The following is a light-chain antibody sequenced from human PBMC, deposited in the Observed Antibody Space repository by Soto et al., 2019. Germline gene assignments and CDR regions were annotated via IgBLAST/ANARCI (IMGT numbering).Light chain of an antibody. Sequence: SYELTQPPSVSVAPGQTVRVTCGGKNIGSKSVHWYQQKPGQAPVLVVYDDSDRPSGIPERFSGSNSGNTATLTISRVEAGDEADYFCCSYAGGYTYLFGTGTKVTVL. V-gene: IGLV3-21*02. J-gene: IGLJ1*01. CDR3: CSYAGGYTYL. CDR1: NIGSKS. CDR2: DDS.